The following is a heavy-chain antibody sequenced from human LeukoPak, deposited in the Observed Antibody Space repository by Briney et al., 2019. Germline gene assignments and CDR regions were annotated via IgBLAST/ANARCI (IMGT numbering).Heavy chain of an antibody. V-gene: IGHV1-69-2*01. CDR1: GYTFTDYY. D-gene: IGHD7-27*01. Sequence: ASVKISCKVSGYTFTDYYMHWVQQAPGKGLEWMGPVDPEDGETIYAEKFQGRVTITADTSTDTAYMELSSLRSEDTAVYYCATVGRWGSRVDYWGQGTLVTVSS. CDR2: VDPEDGET. CDR3: ATVGRWGSRVDY. J-gene: IGHJ4*02.